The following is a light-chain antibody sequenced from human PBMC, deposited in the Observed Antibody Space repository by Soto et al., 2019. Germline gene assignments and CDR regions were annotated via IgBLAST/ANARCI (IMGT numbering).Light chain of an antibody. CDR2: AAS. CDR1: QDIRSS. Sequence: DIQMTPSPSSLSASVGDKITITFWASQDIRSSLAWYQQRPGKAPNLLIYAASTLQSGVPSRFSGSGSGTDFTLTISYLQAEDFGTYYCQGASRIPITFGQGTRWRL. J-gene: IGKJ5*01. V-gene: IGKV1-12*01. CDR3: QGASRIPIT.